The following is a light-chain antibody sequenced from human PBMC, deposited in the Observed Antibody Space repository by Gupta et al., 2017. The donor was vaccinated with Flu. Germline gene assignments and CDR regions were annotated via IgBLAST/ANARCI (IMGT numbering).Light chain of an antibody. CDR3: CSYVGRLWV. CDR1: SSNYV. V-gene: IGLV2-23*01. CDR2: EGT. Sequence: SALTQPASVSGSPGQTITISCTGTSSNYVVSWYQQQPDKAPKLLIFEGTKRPSGISNRFSGSKSGNTASLTISGLQADDEADYYCCSYVGRLWVFGGGTKVTVL. J-gene: IGLJ3*02.